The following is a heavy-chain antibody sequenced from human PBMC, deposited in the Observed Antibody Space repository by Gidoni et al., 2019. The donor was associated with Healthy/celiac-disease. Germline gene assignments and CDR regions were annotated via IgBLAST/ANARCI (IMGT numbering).Heavy chain of an antibody. J-gene: IGHJ4*02. Sequence: QVQLVESGGGVVQPGRSLRLSCAASGFTFSSYGMHWVRQAPGKGLEWVAVISYDGSNKYYADSGKGRLTISRDNSKNTLYLQMNSLRAEDTAVYYCAKDGCGGDCYSDLDYWGQGTLVTVSS. CDR1: GFTFSSYG. D-gene: IGHD2-21*02. V-gene: IGHV3-30*18. CDR2: ISYDGSNK. CDR3: AKDGCGGDCYSDLDY.